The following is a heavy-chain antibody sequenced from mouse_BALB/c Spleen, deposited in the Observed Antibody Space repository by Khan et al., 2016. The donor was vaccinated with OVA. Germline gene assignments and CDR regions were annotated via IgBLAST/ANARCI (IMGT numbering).Heavy chain of an antibody. V-gene: IGHV5-6*01. CDR3: ARLAYYYGSEGFAY. J-gene: IGHJ3*01. CDR1: GFTFSTYG. CDR2: ISTGGHYT. Sequence: EVELVESGGDLVEPGGSLKLSCAASGFTFSTYGMSWVRQTPDKRLEWVATISTGGHYTYYPDSVRGRFTISRDNAKNTLYLQMTSLKSEDTAMFCCARLAYYYGSEGFAYWGQGTLVTVSA. D-gene: IGHD1-1*01.